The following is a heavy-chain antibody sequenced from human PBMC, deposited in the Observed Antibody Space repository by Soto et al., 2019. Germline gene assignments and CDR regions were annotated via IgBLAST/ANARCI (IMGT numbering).Heavy chain of an antibody. CDR2: ISTTGRTI. J-gene: IGHJ2*01. CDR3: ARDGWDSRWYVWYFDL. Sequence: HPGGSLRLSCSASGFNFSNYHMSWVRQPPGKGLEWISYISTTGRTIDYADSVKGRFTISRDNAANSLFLQMDSLRAEDTATHYCARDGWDSRWYVWYFDLWGRGSLVTVSS. V-gene: IGHV3-48*03. D-gene: IGHD6-13*01. CDR1: GFNFSNYH.